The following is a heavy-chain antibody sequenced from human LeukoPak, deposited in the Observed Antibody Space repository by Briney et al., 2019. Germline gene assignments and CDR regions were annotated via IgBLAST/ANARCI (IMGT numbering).Heavy chain of an antibody. Sequence: PSETLSLTCTVSGGSIRSYYWSWIRQPPGKGLEWIGCIYYSGSTNYNPSLKSRVTMSVDTSKNQFSLKLSSVTAADTAMYYCAGGYYYDGSGHLLWGRGTLVTVSS. CDR3: AGGYYYDGSGHLL. J-gene: IGHJ4*02. V-gene: IGHV4-59*01. D-gene: IGHD3-22*01. CDR1: GGSIRSYY. CDR2: IYYSGST.